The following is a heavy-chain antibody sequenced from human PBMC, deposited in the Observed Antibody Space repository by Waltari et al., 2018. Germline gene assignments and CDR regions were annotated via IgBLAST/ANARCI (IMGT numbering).Heavy chain of an antibody. J-gene: IGHJ5*02. Sequence: QITLKESGPTLVKPTQTLTLTCTFSGFSLSTSGVGVCWIRQPPGKALEWLALIYWNDDKRYSPSRKGRLTITKDTSKNQVVLTMTNMDPVDTATYYCAHSYSSSWRAGWFDPWGQGTLVTVSS. CDR1: GFSLSTSGVG. CDR3: AHSYSSSWRAGWFDP. D-gene: IGHD6-13*01. V-gene: IGHV2-5*01. CDR2: IYWNDDK.